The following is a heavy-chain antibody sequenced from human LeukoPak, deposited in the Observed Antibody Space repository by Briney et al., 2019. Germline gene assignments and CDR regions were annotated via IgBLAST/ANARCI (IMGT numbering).Heavy chain of an antibody. CDR1: DYTFTSYG. CDR2: INTYTGNT. D-gene: IGHD6-19*01. CDR3: ARQAAGYSSGWYQFHFDY. V-gene: IGHV1-18*04. Sequence: GASVKVSCTTSDYTFTSYGISWVRQAPGQGLEWMGWINTYTGNTNYAQKFQGRVTMTTDTSTSTAYMELRSLRSDDAAVYYCARQAAGYSSGWYQFHFDYWGQGTLVTVSS. J-gene: IGHJ4*02.